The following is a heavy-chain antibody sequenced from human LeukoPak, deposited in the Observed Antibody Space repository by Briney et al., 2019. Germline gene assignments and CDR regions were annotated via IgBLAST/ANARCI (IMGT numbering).Heavy chain of an antibody. CDR2: TYTSGST. CDR3: AREMHYYDSSGYYQRYFQH. J-gene: IGHJ1*01. D-gene: IGHD3-22*01. CDR1: GGSISSYY. Sequence: SETLSLTCTVSGGSISSYYWSWIRQPPGKGLEWIGYTYTSGSTNYNPSLKSRVTISVDTSKNQFSLKLSSVTAADTAVYYCAREMHYYDSSGYYQRYFQHWGQGTLVTVSS. V-gene: IGHV4-4*09.